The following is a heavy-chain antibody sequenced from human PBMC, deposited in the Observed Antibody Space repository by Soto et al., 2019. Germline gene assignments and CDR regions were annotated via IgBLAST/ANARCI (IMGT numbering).Heavy chain of an antibody. V-gene: IGHV3-15*07. Sequence: EVQLVESGGGLVEPGGSLRLSCAASGFTFSNAWMNWVRQAPGKGLEWVGRIKSKTDGGTTDYAGPVQGRLTISRDDSKYTLHPQMNRLKTEDTAVYYCTTAGGSGTYPDCWGQGTLVTVSS. D-gene: IGHD3-10*01. CDR1: GFTFSNAW. CDR2: IKSKTDGGTT. CDR3: TTAGGSGTYPDC. J-gene: IGHJ4*02.